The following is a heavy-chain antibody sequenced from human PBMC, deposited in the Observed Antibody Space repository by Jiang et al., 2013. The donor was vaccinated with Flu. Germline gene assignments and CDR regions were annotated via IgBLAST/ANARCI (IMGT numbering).Heavy chain of an antibody. Sequence: FSSYWMSWVRQAPGKGLEWVANIKQDGSEKYYVDSVKGRFTISRDNAKNSLYLQMNSLRAEDTAVYYCARDRGDGDYTDYWGQGTLVTVSS. J-gene: IGHJ4*02. V-gene: IGHV3-7*03. CDR3: ARDRGDGDYTDY. CDR2: IKQDGSEK. D-gene: IGHD3-10*01. CDR1: FSSYW.